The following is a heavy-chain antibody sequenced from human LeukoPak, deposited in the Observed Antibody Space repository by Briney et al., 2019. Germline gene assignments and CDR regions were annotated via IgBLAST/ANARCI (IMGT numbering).Heavy chain of an antibody. CDR1: GFTFSSYG. V-gene: IGHV3-30*02. Sequence: GGSLRLSCAASGFTFSSYGMHWVRQAPGKGLEWVAFIRYDGSNKYYADSVKGRFTISRDNSKNTLYLQMNSLRAEDTAVYYCAKDLQASYQLLLWDNWFDPWGQGTLVTVSS. CDR3: AKDLQASYQLLLWDNWFDP. D-gene: IGHD2-2*01. CDR2: IRYDGSNK. J-gene: IGHJ5*02.